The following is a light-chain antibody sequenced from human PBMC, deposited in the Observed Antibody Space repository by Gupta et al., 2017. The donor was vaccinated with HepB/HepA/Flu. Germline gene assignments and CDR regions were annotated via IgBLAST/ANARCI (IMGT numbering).Light chain of an antibody. CDR2: GAS. CDR3: QQYNAWPLT. Sequence: EIVMTQSPATLSVSPGERATLSCRASQSVTSKLAWYQQKPGQAPRLLIYGASARATGIPARFSGSGSGTEFTLTISSLQSEDFAVYHCQQYNAWPLTFGQGTRREIK. J-gene: IGKJ5*01. CDR1: QSVTSK. V-gene: IGKV3-15*01.